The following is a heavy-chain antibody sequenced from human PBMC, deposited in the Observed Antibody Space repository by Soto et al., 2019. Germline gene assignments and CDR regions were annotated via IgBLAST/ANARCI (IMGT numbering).Heavy chain of an antibody. D-gene: IGHD3-22*01. J-gene: IGHJ4*02. CDR1: GGTFSSYA. V-gene: IGHV1-69*13. CDR2: IIPIFGTA. CDR3: ARAGRYYYDSSGYYLPFDY. Sequence: SVKVSCKASGGTFSSYAISCVRQAPGQGLEWMGGIIPIFGTANYAQKFQGRVTITADESTSTAYMELSSLRSEDTAVYYCARAGRYYYDSSGYYLPFDYWGQGTLVTVSS.